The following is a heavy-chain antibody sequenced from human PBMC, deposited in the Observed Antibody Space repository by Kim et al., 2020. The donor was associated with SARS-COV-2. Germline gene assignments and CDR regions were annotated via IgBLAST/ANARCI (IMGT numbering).Heavy chain of an antibody. CDR3: AARGHDYGDYNDAFDI. V-gene: IGHV1-69*13. Sequence: SVKVSCKASGGTFSSYAISWVRQAPGQGLEWMGGIIPIFGTANYAQKFQGRVTITADESTSTAYMELSSLRSEDTAVYYCAARGHDYGDYNDAFDIWGQGTMVTVSS. CDR2: IIPIFGTA. CDR1: GGTFSSYA. D-gene: IGHD4-17*01. J-gene: IGHJ3*02.